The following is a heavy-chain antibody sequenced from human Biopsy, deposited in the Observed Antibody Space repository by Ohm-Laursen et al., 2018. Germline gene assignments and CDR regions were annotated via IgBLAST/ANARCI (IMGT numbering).Heavy chain of an antibody. CDR3: AKTFHGSSFLYDY. D-gene: IGHD2-15*01. Sequence: GSLRLSCSASGFTFKNYAMNWVRQAPGKGLDWVSSIDSSAASTFYADSVKGWFTISRDNSKNTLYLQMNSLTAEDTAVYYCAKTFHGSSFLYDYWGQGTLVTVAS. J-gene: IGHJ4*02. CDR2: IDSSAAST. CDR1: GFTFKNYA. V-gene: IGHV3-23*01.